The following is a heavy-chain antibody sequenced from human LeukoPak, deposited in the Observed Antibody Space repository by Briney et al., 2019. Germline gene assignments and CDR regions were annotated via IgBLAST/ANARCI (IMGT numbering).Heavy chain of an antibody. V-gene: IGHV3-23*01. D-gene: IGHD4-17*01. CDR1: GFTFSSYG. J-gene: IGHJ4*02. CDR2: IKSSDNSA. CDR3: AKVVGDFNF. Sequence: GGSQRLSCAASGFTFSSYGMHRVRQAPGMGLEWVAAIKSSDNSAYYIDSVKGRFTISRDNSKNTLFLQMNSLRAEDTAVYYCAKVVGDFNFWGQGTLVTVSS.